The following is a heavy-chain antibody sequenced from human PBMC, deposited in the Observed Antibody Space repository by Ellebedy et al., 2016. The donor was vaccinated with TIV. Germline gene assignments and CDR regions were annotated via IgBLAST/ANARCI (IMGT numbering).Heavy chain of an antibody. CDR3: ARLRYYDFWSGHSTHFDY. Sequence: MPSETLSPTCTVPGGSIPSYYSRWIPPPPGTGLEWLGSLHYFGSTNYNPSLKSRVTISVDTSKNQLSLKLSSVTAADTAVYYRARLRYYDFWSGHSTHFDYWGQGTLVTVSS. V-gene: IGHV4-59*08. CDR1: GGSIPSYY. J-gene: IGHJ4*02. D-gene: IGHD3-3*01. CDR2: LHYFGST.